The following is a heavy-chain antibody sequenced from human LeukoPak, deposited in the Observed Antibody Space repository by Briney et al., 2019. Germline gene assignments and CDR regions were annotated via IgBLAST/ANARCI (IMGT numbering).Heavy chain of an antibody. CDR3: AGGGDYAPFDG. D-gene: IGHD4-17*01. V-gene: IGHV1-46*03. Sequence: GASEKVSFKGSGYTFTIYYMYWVRQAPGQGLGWMGIINPSGGSTSYAQKFQGRGTMTRDTSTTTVYTVLRSLRSAETAVYYCAGGGDYAPFDGWGQGTLVTVSS. CDR1: GYTFTIYY. J-gene: IGHJ4*02. CDR2: INPSGGST.